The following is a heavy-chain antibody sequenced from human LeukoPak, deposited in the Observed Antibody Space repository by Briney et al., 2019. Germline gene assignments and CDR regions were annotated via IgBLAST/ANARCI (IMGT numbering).Heavy chain of an antibody. CDR3: ARYSGYYYYFDY. CDR1: GGSISSGGYS. CDR2: IYHSGST. D-gene: IGHD3-22*01. J-gene: IGHJ4*02. V-gene: IGHV4-30-2*01. Sequence: PSETLSLTCAVSGGSISSGGYSWSWIRQPPGKGLEWIGYIYHSGSTYYNPSLKSRVTISVDRSKNQFSLKLSSVTAVDTAVYYCARYSGYYYYFDYWGQGTLVTVSS.